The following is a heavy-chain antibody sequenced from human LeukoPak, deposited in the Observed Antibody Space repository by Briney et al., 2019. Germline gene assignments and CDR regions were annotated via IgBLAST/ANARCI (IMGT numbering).Heavy chain of an antibody. J-gene: IGHJ6*03. CDR1: GFTFSSYD. CDR2: ISGSGGST. Sequence: PGGSLRLSCAASGFTFSSYDMSWVRQAPGKGLEWVSAISGSGGSTYYADSVKGRFTISRDNSKSTLYLQMNSLRAEDTAVYYCANPFSTPRSNYYIDVWGKGTTVTVSS. CDR3: ANPFSTPRSNYYIDV. V-gene: IGHV3-23*01. D-gene: IGHD2-2*01.